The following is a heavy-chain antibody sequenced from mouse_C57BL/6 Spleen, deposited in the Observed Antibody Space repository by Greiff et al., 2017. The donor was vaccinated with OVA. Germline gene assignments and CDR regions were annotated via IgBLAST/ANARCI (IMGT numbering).Heavy chain of an antibody. CDR3: VRDYYGSSYNWYFDF. Sequence: EVQVVESGGGLVQPKGSLKLSCAASGFTFNTYAMHWVRQAPGKGLEWVARIRSKSSNYATYYADSVKDRFTISRDDSQSMLYLQMNNLKTEDTAMYYCVRDYYGSSYNWYFDFWGTGTTVTVSS. V-gene: IGHV10-3*01. J-gene: IGHJ1*03. CDR2: IRSKSSNYAT. D-gene: IGHD1-1*01. CDR1: GFTFNTYA.